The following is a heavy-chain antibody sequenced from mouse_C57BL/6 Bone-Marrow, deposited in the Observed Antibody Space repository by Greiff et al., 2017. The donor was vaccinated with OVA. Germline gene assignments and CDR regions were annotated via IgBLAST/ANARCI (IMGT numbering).Heavy chain of an antibody. CDR2: IYPRSGNT. CDR1: GYTFTSYG. Sequence: VKLMESGAELARPGASVKLSCKASGYTFTSYGISWVKQRTGQGLEWIGAIYPRSGNTYYNEKFKGTATLTADKSSSTAYMELRSRTSEDSAGYFCARGGSPLDYWGQGTTLTVSS. D-gene: IGHD1-1*02. J-gene: IGHJ2*01. CDR3: ARGGSPLDY. V-gene: IGHV1-81*01.